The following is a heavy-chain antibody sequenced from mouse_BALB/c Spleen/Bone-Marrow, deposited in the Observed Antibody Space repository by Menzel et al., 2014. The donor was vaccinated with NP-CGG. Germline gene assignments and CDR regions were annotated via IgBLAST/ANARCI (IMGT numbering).Heavy chain of an antibody. J-gene: IGHJ2*01. CDR3: ASYVYGYYFDY. CDR1: GFNIKDTY. V-gene: IGHV14-3*02. Sequence: VQLQQPGAELVKSGASVKLSCTASGFNIKDTYMHWVKQRPEQGLEWIGRIDPANGNTKYDPKFQGKATITADTSSITAYLQLSSLTSEDTAVYYCASYVYGYYFDYWGQGTTLTVSS. CDR2: IDPANGNT. D-gene: IGHD2-2*01.